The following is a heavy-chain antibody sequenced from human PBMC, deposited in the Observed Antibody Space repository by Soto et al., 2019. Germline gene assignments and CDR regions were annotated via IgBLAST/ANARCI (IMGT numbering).Heavy chain of an antibody. D-gene: IGHD2-15*01. Sequence: SETLSLTCTVSGDSISSSSYYWGWIRQPPGKGLEWIGSIYYSGSTYYNPSLNSRVTISVDTSKNQFSLQLRSVTAADTTVYYCARLLPQYCSGGSCYGIWFDPWGQGTLVTAPQ. CDR3: ARLLPQYCSGGSCYGIWFDP. V-gene: IGHV4-39*01. CDR2: IYYSGST. J-gene: IGHJ5*02. CDR1: GDSISSSSYY.